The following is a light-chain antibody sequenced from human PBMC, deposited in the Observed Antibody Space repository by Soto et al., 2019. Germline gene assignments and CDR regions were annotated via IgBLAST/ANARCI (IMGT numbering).Light chain of an antibody. Sequence: EIVLTQSPGTPSLSPGEKATLSRRASQSVSSSYLAWYQQKPGQAPRLLIYGASSRATGIPDRFSGSGSGTDFTLTISRLEPEDFAVYYCQQYGSSPLLTFGGGTKVDIK. V-gene: IGKV3-20*01. J-gene: IGKJ4*01. CDR2: GAS. CDR3: QQYGSSPLLT. CDR1: QSVSSSY.